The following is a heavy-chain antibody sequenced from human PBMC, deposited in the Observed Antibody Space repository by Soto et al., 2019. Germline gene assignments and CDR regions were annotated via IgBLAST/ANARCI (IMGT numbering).Heavy chain of an antibody. CDR2: VYYGGAIFYSGNI. CDR3: ARGNPITGTTGWFDP. Sequence: SETLSLTCTVSGDSISSSNSHWGWTRQPPGKGLEYIGSVYYGGAIFYSGNIYYNPSLKSRVTISVDTSKNQFSLKLSSVTAADTAVYYCARGNPITGTTGWFDPWGQGTLVTVSS. J-gene: IGHJ5*02. V-gene: IGHV4-39*01. CDR1: GDSISSSNSH. D-gene: IGHD1-7*01.